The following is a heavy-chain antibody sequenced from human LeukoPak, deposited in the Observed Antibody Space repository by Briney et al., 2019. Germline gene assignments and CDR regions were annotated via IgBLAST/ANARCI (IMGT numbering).Heavy chain of an antibody. CDR3: ARGFNDFWSGHKTTYYYMDV. CDR1: GYTFTSYG. Sequence: VASVSVSSRASGYTFTSYGSSWVRQAPGQGLEWIGWISAYNGNTNYAQKLQGRVTMTTDTSTSTAYMELRSLRSDDTAVYYCARGFNDFWSGHKTTYYYMDVWGKGTTVTVSS. CDR2: ISAYNGNT. J-gene: IGHJ6*03. V-gene: IGHV1-18*01. D-gene: IGHD3-3*01.